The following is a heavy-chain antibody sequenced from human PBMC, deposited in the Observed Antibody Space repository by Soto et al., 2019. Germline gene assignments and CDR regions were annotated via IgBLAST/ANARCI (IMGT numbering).Heavy chain of an antibody. CDR1: GGSISSYY. V-gene: IGHV4-59*01. CDR3: ARDSSGFDY. CDR2: IYYSGST. Sequence: TSETLSLTCTVSGGSISSYYWSWIRQPPGKGLEWIGYIYYSGSTNYNPSLKSRVTISVDTSKNQFSLKLSSVTAADTAVYYCARDSSGFDYWGQGTLVTVSS. D-gene: IGHD3-22*01. J-gene: IGHJ4*02.